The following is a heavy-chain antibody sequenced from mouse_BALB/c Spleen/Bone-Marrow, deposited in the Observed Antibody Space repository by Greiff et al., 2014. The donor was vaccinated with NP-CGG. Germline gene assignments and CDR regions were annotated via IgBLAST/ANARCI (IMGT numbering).Heavy chain of an antibody. V-gene: IGHV3-1*02. CDR1: GYSITSDYS. CDR2: IHYSGTT. CDR3: ARFAGTPYTMDY. J-gene: IGHJ4*01. Sequence: QQSGPDLVKPSQSLSLTCTVTGYSITSDYSWHWIRQFPGNKLEWMGYIHYSGTTVYNPSLKSRISITRDTSNNQFFLQLNSVTTEDTATYYCARFAGTPYTMDYWGQGTSVTVSS. D-gene: IGHD4-1*01.